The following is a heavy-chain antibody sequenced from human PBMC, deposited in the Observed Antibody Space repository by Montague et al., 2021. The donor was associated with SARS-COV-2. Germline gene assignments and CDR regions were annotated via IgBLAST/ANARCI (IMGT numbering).Heavy chain of an antibody. CDR3: ARDRPWIQLWSYYYYGMDV. CDR1: GFTFSSYE. CDR2: ISSSCSTI. Sequence: SLRLSCAASGFTFSSYEMNLVRQAPGKGLEWVSYISSSCSTIYYXXSLKGRFTISRDNAKNSLYLQMNSLRAEDTAVYYCARDRPWIQLWSYYYYGMDVWGQGTTVTVSS. J-gene: IGHJ6*02. V-gene: IGHV3-48*03. D-gene: IGHD5-18*01.